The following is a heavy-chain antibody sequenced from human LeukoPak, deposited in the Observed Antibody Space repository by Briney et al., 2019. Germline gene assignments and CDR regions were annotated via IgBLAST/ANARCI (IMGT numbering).Heavy chain of an antibody. J-gene: IGHJ6*02. CDR1: GSTFSYAW. CDR3: TTDEDWNYARKDV. D-gene: IGHD1-7*01. Sequence: GGSLRLSCAASGSTFSYAWMSWVRQVPGKGLEWVGQTVSEIDGGTTDYAAPVKGRFTISRDDSKSTLYLQMNSLKIEDTAVYYCTTDEDWNYARKDVWGQGTTVIVSS. V-gene: IGHV3-15*04. CDR2: TVSEIDGGTT.